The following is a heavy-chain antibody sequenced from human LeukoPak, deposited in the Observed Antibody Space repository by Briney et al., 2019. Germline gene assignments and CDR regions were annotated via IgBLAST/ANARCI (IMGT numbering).Heavy chain of an antibody. D-gene: IGHD3-9*01. Sequence: ASVKVSCTASGYTFTSYGISWVRQAPGQGLEWMGWISAYNGNTNYAQKLQGRVTTTTDTSTSTAYMELRSLRSDDTAVYYCARASSLRYFDWLSRGYYFDYWGQGTLVTVSS. CDR1: GYTFTSYG. CDR3: ARASSLRYFDWLSRGYYFDY. J-gene: IGHJ4*02. CDR2: ISAYNGNT. V-gene: IGHV1-18*01.